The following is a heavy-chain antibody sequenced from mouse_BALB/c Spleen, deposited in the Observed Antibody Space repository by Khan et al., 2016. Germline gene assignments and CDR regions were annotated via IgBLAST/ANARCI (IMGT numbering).Heavy chain of an antibody. D-gene: IGHD3-1*01. CDR2: ISNGGGST. V-gene: IGHV5-12-2*01. CDR1: GFTFSSYT. J-gene: IGHJ2*01. CDR3: ARVRRARADGYFDY. Sequence: EVELVESGGGLVQPGGSLKLSCAASGFTFSSYTMSWVRQTPEKRLEWVAYISNGGGSTYYPDTVKGRFTISRDTAKNTPYLQRSSLKSEDQAMYYCARVRRARADGYFDYWGQGTTLTVSS.